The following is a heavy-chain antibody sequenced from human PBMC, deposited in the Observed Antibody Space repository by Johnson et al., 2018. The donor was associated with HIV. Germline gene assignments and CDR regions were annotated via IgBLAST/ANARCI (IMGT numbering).Heavy chain of an antibody. CDR3: AREGGGTMGDAFDI. V-gene: IGHV3-66*01. CDR1: GFTVSDNY. J-gene: IGHJ3*02. D-gene: IGHD2-8*01. CDR2: IYSGGAT. Sequence: VQLVESGGGLVQPGGSLRLSCAASGFTVSDNYMIWVRQAPGKGLEWVSVIYSGGATYYADSVKGRFTISRDNSKNTLYLQMNSLRAEDTAVYYCAREGGGTMGDAFDIWGQGTMVTVSS.